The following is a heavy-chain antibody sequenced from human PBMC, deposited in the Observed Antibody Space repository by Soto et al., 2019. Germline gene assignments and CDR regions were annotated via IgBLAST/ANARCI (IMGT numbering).Heavy chain of an antibody. CDR3: ARGLECGGDCYYYYGMDV. V-gene: IGHV1-69*01. Sequence: QVQLVQSGAEVKKPGSSVKVSCKASGGTFSSYAISWVRQAPGQGLEWMGGIIPIFGTANYAQKFQGRVTITADESTSTAYMELSSLRSEDTAVYYCARGLECGGDCYYYYGMDVWGQGTTVTVSS. CDR1: GGTFSSYA. D-gene: IGHD2-21*02. CDR2: IIPIFGTA. J-gene: IGHJ6*02.